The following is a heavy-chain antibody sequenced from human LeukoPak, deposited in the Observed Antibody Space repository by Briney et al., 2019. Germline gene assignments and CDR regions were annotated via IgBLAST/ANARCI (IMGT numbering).Heavy chain of an antibody. Sequence: SETLSLTCTVSGGSVSNYFWSWIRQPPGKGLEWIGYIYSSGSTNYNPSLKSRVTISVDTSKNQFSLKLRSVTAADTAVYYCARTYSGSLRGDYWGQGTLVTVSS. V-gene: IGHV4-59*02. CDR1: GGSVSNYF. CDR2: IYSSGST. CDR3: ARTYSGSLRGDY. D-gene: IGHD1-26*01. J-gene: IGHJ4*02.